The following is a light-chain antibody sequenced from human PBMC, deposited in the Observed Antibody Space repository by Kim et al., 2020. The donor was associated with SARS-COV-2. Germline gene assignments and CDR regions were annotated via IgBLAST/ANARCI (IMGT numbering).Light chain of an antibody. Sequence: SVSPGERATLSCRASQSVSSNLAWYQQKSGQAPRLLIYGASTRATGIPARFSGSGSGTEFTLTISSLQSEDFAVYYCQQYNNWPQTFGQGTKLEI. J-gene: IGKJ2*01. V-gene: IGKV3-15*01. CDR3: QQYNNWPQT. CDR2: GAS. CDR1: QSVSSN.